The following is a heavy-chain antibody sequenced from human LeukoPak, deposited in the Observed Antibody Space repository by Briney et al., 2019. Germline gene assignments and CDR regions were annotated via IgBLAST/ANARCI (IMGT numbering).Heavy chain of an antibody. CDR2: IYPGDSDT. Sequence: GASLQISCKGSGYSFTSYWIGWVRQMPGKGLQWMGIIYPGDSDTRYSPSSQGQVTISADKSISTAYLQWSSLKASDTAMYYCARRHPTTPYFDYWGQGTLVTVSS. CDR3: ARRHPTTPYFDY. D-gene: IGHD1-14*01. V-gene: IGHV5-51*01. J-gene: IGHJ4*02. CDR1: GYSFTSYW.